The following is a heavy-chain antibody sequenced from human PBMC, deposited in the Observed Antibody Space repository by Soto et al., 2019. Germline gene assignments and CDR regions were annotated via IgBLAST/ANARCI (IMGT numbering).Heavy chain of an antibody. J-gene: IGHJ6*01. D-gene: IGHD3-10*01. Sequence: PGGLLRLSYTAAGCTCISYAMRWIRQTPGKGLEWVSAISGSGGSTYYADSVKGRFTISRDNSKNTLYLQMNSLRAEDTAVYYCSKDRGSGPRPYYYYSRDVWGQGTPVTV. V-gene: IGHV3-23*01. CDR3: SKDRGSGPRPYYYYSRDV. CDR2: ISGSGGST. CDR1: GCTCISYA.